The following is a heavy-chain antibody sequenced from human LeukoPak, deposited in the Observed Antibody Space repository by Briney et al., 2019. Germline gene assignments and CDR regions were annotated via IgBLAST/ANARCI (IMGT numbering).Heavy chain of an antibody. J-gene: IGHJ4*02. Sequence: SGGSLRLYCAASGFTFSSYAMSWVRQAPGKGLEWVSAISGSGGSTYYADSVKGRFTISRDNSKNTLYLQMNSLRAEDTAVYYCAKDRQYQLRCFDYWGQGTLVTVSS. D-gene: IGHD2-2*01. CDR1: GFTFSSYA. CDR3: AKDRQYQLRCFDY. CDR2: ISGSGGST. V-gene: IGHV3-23*01.